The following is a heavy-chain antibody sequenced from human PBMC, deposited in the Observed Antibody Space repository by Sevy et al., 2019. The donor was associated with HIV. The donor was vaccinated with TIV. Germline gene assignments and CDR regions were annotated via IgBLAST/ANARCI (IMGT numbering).Heavy chain of an antibody. V-gene: IGHV5-51*01. CDR1: GYSFTSYW. CDR3: ARQIGDSSGYYYIELDY. D-gene: IGHD3-22*01. J-gene: IGHJ4*02. Sequence: GESLKISCKGSGYSFTSYWIGWVRQMPGKGLEWMGIIYPGDSGTRFSQSFEGQVTISADKSISTAYLQWSSLKASDTAMYYCARQIGDSSGYYYIELDYWGQGTLVTVSS. CDR2: IYPGDSGT.